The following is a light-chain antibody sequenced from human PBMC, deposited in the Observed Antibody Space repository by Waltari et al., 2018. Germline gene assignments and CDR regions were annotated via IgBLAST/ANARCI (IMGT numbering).Light chain of an antibody. Sequence: QSALTQPASVSGSPGQSITISCTGTSSDVGGYNYVPWYQQHPGKAPKLMIYDVSIRPSGVSNRFSGSKAGNTASLTISGLQAEDEADYYCSSYTSSNTLVFGGGTMLTVL. CDR1: SSDVGGYNY. CDR2: DVS. CDR3: SSYTSSNTLV. J-gene: IGLJ2*01. V-gene: IGLV2-14*01.